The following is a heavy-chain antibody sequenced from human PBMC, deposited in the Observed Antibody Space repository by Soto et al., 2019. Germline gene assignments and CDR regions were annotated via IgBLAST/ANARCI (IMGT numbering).Heavy chain of an antibody. V-gene: IGHV3-73*01. CDR3: TRHGGWSTTSFDY. Sequence: GESLKISCAASGFTFSGSAMHCVRQASGKGLEWVGLIRSKANIYATAYAASVKGRFTISRDDSKNTAYLQMNSVKTEDTAVYYGTRHGGWSTTSFDYSGQGTLVTVSS. CDR2: IRSKANIYAT. J-gene: IGHJ4*02. D-gene: IGHD5-12*01. CDR1: GFTFSGSA.